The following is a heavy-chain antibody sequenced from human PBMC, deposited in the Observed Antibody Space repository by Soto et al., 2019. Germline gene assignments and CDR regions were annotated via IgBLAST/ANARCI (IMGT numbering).Heavy chain of an antibody. CDR2: SGSGGRA. V-gene: IGHV3-23*01. J-gene: IGHJ4*02. CDR1: GFTFSSYA. CDR3: AKATGTTLY. D-gene: IGHD1-1*01. Sequence: EVQLLVSGGGLVQPGGSLRLSCEASGFTFSSYAMTWVRQAPGKGLEWVSASGSGGRAFYSDSVNGRFTISRDNSRNTLYLQLHSLRVDDTAVYFCAKATGTTLYWGQGTLVTVSS.